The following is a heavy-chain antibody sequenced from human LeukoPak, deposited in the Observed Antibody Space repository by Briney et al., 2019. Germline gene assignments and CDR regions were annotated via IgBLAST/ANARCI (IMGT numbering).Heavy chain of an antibody. CDR2: ISTSGSVI. V-gene: IGHV3-48*04. J-gene: IGHJ4*02. CDR1: GFTFSSYV. Sequence: GGSLRLSCAASGFTFSSYVVNWARQAPGKGLEWVAYISTSGSVIQYAASVEGRFTISRDNGENSVYLQMNSLRAEDTAVYYCARVTAVAAPWVFWGQGAQVTASS. D-gene: IGHD6-19*01. CDR3: ARVTAVAAPWVF.